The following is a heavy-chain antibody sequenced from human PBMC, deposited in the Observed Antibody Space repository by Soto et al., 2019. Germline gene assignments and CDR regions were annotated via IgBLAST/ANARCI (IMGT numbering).Heavy chain of an antibody. CDR1: GGTFSSYT. Sequence: QVQLVQSGAEVKKPGSSVKVSCKATGGTFSSYTISWVRQAPGQGLEWMGRIIPILGIANYAQKFQGRVTITADKSTSTADRELSSLRSEDTAVYYCASPLSMGDYEIHDAFDIWGQGTMVTVSS. D-gene: IGHD4-17*01. V-gene: IGHV1-69*02. CDR2: IIPILGIA. J-gene: IGHJ3*02. CDR3: ASPLSMGDYEIHDAFDI.